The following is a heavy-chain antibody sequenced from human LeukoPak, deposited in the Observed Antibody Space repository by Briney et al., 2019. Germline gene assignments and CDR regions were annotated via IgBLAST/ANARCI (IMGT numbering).Heavy chain of an antibody. J-gene: IGHJ4*02. CDR1: GGSFSGYY. Sequence: SETLSLTCAVYGGSFSGYYWSWIRQPPGKGLEWIGEINHSGSTNYNPSLKSRVTISVDTSKNQFFLKLSSVTAADTAVYYCAREDVTAQPYYFDYWGQGTLVTVSS. D-gene: IGHD2-21*02. CDR3: AREDVTAQPYYFDY. CDR2: INHSGST. V-gene: IGHV4-34*01.